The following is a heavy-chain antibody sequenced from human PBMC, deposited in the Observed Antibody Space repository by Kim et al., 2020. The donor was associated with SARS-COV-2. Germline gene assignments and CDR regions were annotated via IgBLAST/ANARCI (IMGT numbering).Heavy chain of an antibody. V-gene: IGHV3-30*18. J-gene: IGHJ6*02. CDR2: ISYDGSNK. CDR3: AKDLEYYDILTGYLRTVDYYYYGMDV. D-gene: IGHD3-9*01. CDR1: GFTFSSYG. Sequence: GGSLRLSCAASGFTFSSYGMHWVRQAPGKGLEWVAVISYDGSNKYYADSVKGRFTISRDNSKNTLYLQMNSLRAEDTAVYYCAKDLEYYDILTGYLRTVDYYYYGMDVWGQGPTVTVSS.